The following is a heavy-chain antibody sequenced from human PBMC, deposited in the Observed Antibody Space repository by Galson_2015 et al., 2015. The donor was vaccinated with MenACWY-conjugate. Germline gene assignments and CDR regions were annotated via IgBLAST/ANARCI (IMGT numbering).Heavy chain of an antibody. D-gene: IGHD3-9*01. CDR2: ISAHNGDT. V-gene: IGHV1-18*01. CDR3: ARDLYFTGDHDILTGPAY. CDR1: GYTFTSYG. J-gene: IGHJ4*02. Sequence: VSCKASGYTFTSYGISWVRQAPGQGLEWMGWISAHNGDTDYGQNLQGRVTITTDTSTSATYMELGSLRSDDTAVYYCARDLYFTGDHDILTGPAYWGQGTLVTVSS.